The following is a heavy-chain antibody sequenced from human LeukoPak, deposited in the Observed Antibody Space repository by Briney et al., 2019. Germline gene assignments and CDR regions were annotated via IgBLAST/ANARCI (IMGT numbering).Heavy chain of an antibody. D-gene: IGHD3-9*01. CDR2: IKGKIDGGTT. J-gene: IGHJ3*01. V-gene: IGHV3-15*01. CDR1: GFTFSNYA. CDR3: TTVGLYDILTGHYHDSFDR. Sequence: PGGSLRLSCAASGFTFSNYAMSWVRQAPGKGLEWVGRIKGKIDGGTTDHVAPVQGRFTISRDDSKNTLYLQMNSLKTEDTAVYYCTTVGLYDILTGHYHDSFDRWGQGTMVTVSS.